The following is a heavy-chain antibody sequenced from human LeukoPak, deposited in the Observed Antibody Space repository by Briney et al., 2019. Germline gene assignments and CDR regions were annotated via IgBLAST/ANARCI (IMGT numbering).Heavy chain of an antibody. CDR1: GFTFSSYA. J-gene: IGHJ4*02. D-gene: IGHD6-13*01. Sequence: GGSLRLSCAASGFTFSSYAMHWVRQAPGKGLEWVAVISYDGSNKYYADSVKGRFTISRDNSKNTLYLQMNSLRAEDTAVYYCAKEAGLSDYWGQGTLVAVSS. CDR3: AKEAGLSDY. CDR2: ISYDGSNK. V-gene: IGHV3-30-3*01.